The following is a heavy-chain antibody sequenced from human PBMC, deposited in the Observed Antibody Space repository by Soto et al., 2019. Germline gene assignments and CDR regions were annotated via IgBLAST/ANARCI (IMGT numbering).Heavy chain of an antibody. J-gene: IGHJ5*02. CDR1: GYSISSGYY. V-gene: IGHV4-38-2*01. Sequence: SETLSLTCAVSGYSISSGYYWGWLRQPPGKGLEWIGGIYHGGSTYYNPSLNSRVTLSIDMTNNHVSLILNSVTAADTAVYYCARVGPWVPYYYDSSTYTFENWFDTWGQGTLVTVSS. CDR2: IYHGGST. CDR3: ARVGPWVPYYYDSSTYTFENWFDT. D-gene: IGHD3-22*01.